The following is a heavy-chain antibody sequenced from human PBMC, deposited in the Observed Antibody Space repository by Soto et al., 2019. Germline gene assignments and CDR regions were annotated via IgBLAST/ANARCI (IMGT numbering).Heavy chain of an antibody. V-gene: IGHV1-2*04. J-gene: IGHJ6*02. CDR1: GYTFTGYY. Sequence: ASVKVSCKASGYTFTGYYMHWVRQAPGQGLEWMGWINPNSGGTNYAQRFQGWVTMTRDTSISTAYMELSRLRSDDPAVYYCARGADREFLEWFLGRARYYYYYYYLDVWGQGTTVTVSS. CDR2: INPNSGGT. CDR3: ARGADREFLEWFLGRARYYYYYYYLDV. D-gene: IGHD3-3*01.